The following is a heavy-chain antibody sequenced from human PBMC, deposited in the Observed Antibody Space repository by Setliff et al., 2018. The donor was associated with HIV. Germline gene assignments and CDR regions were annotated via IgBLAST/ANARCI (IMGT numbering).Heavy chain of an antibody. D-gene: IGHD3-10*01. V-gene: IGHV1-2*02. CDR1: GYLFTGYY. J-gene: IGHJ4*02. CDR3: ARVGSPIYYFDY. Sequence: ASVKVSCKASGYLFTGYYMHWVRQAPGQGLAWMGWINVNSGGTKYAQKFQGRVTMTRDTSISTAYMEVSSLRSDDTAVYYCARVGSPIYYFDYWSQGTLVTVSS. CDR2: INVNSGGT.